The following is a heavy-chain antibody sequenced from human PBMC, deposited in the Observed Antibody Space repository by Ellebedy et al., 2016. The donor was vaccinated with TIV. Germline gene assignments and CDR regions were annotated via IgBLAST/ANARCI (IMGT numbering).Heavy chain of an antibody. Sequence: SETLSLXXTVSGGSISSYYWSWIRQPPGKGLEWIGYIYYSGSTNYNPALKSRVTISVDTSKNQFPLKLSSVTAADTAVYYCARDHSSDYFDYWGQGTLVNVS. V-gene: IGHV4-59*12. CDR3: ARDHSSDYFDY. CDR1: GGSISSYY. CDR2: IYYSGST. D-gene: IGHD3-10*01. J-gene: IGHJ4*02.